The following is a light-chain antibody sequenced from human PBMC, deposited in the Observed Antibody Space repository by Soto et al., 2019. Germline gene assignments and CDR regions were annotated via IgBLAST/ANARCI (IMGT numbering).Light chain of an antibody. Sequence: QSALTQPRSVSGSPGQSVTISCTGTSSDVGGYNYVSWYQQHPGKAPKLMIYDVSKRPSGVPDRFSGSKSGNTASLTISGLQAEDEADYYCCSYAGTSVFGGGTKRTVL. CDR1: SSDVGGYNY. CDR2: DVS. J-gene: IGLJ2*01. V-gene: IGLV2-11*01. CDR3: CSYAGTSV.